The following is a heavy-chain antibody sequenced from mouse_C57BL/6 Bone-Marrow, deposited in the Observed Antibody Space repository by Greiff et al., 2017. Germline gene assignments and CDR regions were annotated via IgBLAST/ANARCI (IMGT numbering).Heavy chain of an antibody. CDR2: INPGSGGT. Sequence: VQLQQSGAELVRPGPSVKVSCKASGYAFTNYLIEWVKQRPGQGLEWIGVINPGSGGTNYNEKFKGKATLTAAKSSSTAYMQLSSLTSEDSAVYFCARGWLLPFAYWGQGTLVTVSA. D-gene: IGHD2-3*01. V-gene: IGHV1-54*01. CDR1: GYAFTNYL. CDR3: ARGWLLPFAY. J-gene: IGHJ3*01.